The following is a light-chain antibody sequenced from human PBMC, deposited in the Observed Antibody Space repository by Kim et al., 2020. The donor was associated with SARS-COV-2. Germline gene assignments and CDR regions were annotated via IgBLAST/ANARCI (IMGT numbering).Light chain of an antibody. V-gene: IGKV3-11*01. CDR1: QGVSSY. Sequence: WSPGERATPSCRASQGVSSYLAWYQQRPGQAPRLLIYDASNRATGIPPRFSGSGSGTDFTLTISSLEPEDFAIYYCQQRSNWPLTFGGGTKVDIK. J-gene: IGKJ4*01. CDR3: QQRSNWPLT. CDR2: DAS.